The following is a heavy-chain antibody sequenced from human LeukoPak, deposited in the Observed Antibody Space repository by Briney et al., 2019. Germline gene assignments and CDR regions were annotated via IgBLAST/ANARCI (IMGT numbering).Heavy chain of an antibody. J-gene: IGHJ4*02. D-gene: IGHD5-24*01. V-gene: IGHV4-59*08. Sequence: SETLSLTCAVYGESFSGYYWTWIRQPPGKGLEWIGYIYYSGSTNYNPSLNSRVTISVDTSKNQFSLKLSSVTAADTAVYYCARIERGVEMSYYFDYWGQGTLVTVSS. CDR1: GESFSGYY. CDR3: ARIERGVEMSYYFDY. CDR2: IYYSGST.